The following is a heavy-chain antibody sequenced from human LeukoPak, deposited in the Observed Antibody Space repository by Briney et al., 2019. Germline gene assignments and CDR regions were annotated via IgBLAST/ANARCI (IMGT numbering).Heavy chain of an antibody. J-gene: IGHJ5*02. CDR1: GGTFSSYA. CDR3: ARSGQLPPRYNWFDP. V-gene: IGHV1-69*10. CDR2: IIPILGIA. Sequence: ASVKVSRKASGGTFSSYAISWVRQAPGQGLEWMGRIIPILGIANYAQKFQGRVTITADKSTSTAYMELSSLRSEDTAVYYCARSGQLPPRYNWFDPWGQGTLVTVSS. D-gene: IGHD2-2*01.